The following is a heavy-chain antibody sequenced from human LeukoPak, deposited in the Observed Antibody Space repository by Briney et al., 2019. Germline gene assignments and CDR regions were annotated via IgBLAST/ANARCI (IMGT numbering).Heavy chain of an antibody. CDR2: IYTSGST. J-gene: IGHJ4*02. CDR1: GGSISSSSYY. V-gene: IGHV4-61*02. D-gene: IGHD3-10*01. CDR3: ARGLWFGDENPPYFDY. Sequence: SETLSLTCTVSGGSISSSSYYWSWIRQPAGKGLEWIGRIYTSGSTNYNPSLKSRVTLSVDTSKNQFSLKLNSVTAADTAVYYCARGLWFGDENPPYFDYWGQGALVTVSS.